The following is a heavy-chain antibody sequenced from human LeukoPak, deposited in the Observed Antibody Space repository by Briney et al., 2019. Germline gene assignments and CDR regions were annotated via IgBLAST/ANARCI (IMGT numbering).Heavy chain of an antibody. D-gene: IGHD6-19*01. CDR2: INHSGST. V-gene: IGHV4-34*01. CDR1: GGSFSGYY. CDR3: ASRRIAVAGTEGNFDY. J-gene: IGHJ4*02. Sequence: SETLSLTCAVYGGSFSGYYWSWIRQPPGKGLEWIGEINHSGSTNYNPSLKSRVTISVDTSKNQFSLKLSSVTAADTAVYYCASRRIAVAGTEGNFDYWGQGTLVTVSS.